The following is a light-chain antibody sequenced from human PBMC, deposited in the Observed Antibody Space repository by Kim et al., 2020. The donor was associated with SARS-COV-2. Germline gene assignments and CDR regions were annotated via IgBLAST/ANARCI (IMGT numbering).Light chain of an antibody. CDR2: DAS. Sequence: SLSPGERATRSCRASQSVSDYLGWYQQKPGQAPTLLIYDASYRATGIPERFSGSGSGTDFTLTIRSLEPEDFAVYYCQQRSNWPYTFGQGTKLEI. V-gene: IGKV3-11*01. J-gene: IGKJ2*01. CDR3: QQRSNWPYT. CDR1: QSVSDY.